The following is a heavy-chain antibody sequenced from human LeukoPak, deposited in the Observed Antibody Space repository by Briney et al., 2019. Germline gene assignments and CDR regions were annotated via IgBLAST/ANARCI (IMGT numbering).Heavy chain of an antibody. CDR3: ATAAPGRYSYGRFDY. CDR1: GHTLTELS. V-gene: IGHV1-24*01. CDR2: FDPEDGET. J-gene: IGHJ4*02. D-gene: IGHD5-18*01. Sequence: GASVKLSCKVSGHTLTELSMHWVRQAPGKGLEWMGGFDPEDGETIYAQKFQGRVTMTEDTSTDTAYMELRSLRSEDTAVYYCATAAPGRYSYGRFDYWGQGTLVTVSS.